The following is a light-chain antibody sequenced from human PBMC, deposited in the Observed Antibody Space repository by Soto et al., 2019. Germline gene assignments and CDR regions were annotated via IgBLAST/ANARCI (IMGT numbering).Light chain of an antibody. CDR3: QQSYSSPPT. J-gene: IGKJ1*01. CDR1: QSISTY. V-gene: IGKV1-39*01. CDR2: DAS. Sequence: DIQMTQSPSSLSASVGNRVTITCRASQSISTYLNWYQKKPGKAPNLLIYDASRLQSGVPSRFSGSRSGPVFTLTISSLQPEDFATYYCQQSYSSPPTFGQGTKVDIK.